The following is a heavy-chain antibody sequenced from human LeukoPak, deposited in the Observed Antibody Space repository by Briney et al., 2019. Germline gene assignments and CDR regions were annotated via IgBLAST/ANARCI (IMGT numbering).Heavy chain of an antibody. CDR1: GFTFSTYP. Sequence: GRSLRLSCAASGFTFSTYPMPWVRQAPGPGLEWVAVISYDGSLKFYADSVKDRFTISRDDSKNTLFLQMDSLRAEDTALYYCARDLVAGSPDFFDYWGQGTLVIVSS. D-gene: IGHD6-19*01. CDR3: ARDLVAGSPDFFDY. J-gene: IGHJ4*02. V-gene: IGHV3-30-3*01. CDR2: ISYDGSLK.